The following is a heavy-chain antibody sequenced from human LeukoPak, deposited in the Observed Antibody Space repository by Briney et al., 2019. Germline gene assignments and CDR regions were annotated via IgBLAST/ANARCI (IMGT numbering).Heavy chain of an antibody. CDR1: GFTFSSYA. V-gene: IGHV3-23*01. CDR3: AKEGDRFGYYVYFDC. CDR2: ISSSADKT. D-gene: IGHD3-22*01. Sequence: GGSLRLSCAASGFTFSSYAMNWVRQAPGKGLEWISGISSSADKTYYADSVKGRFIISRDNSKNTLYLQMNSLRAEDTAVYYCAKEGDRFGYYVYFDCWGQGTLATVSS. J-gene: IGHJ4*02.